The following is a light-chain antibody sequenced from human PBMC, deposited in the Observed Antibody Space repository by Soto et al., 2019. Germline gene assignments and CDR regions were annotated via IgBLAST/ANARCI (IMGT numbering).Light chain of an antibody. J-gene: IGKJ1*01. Sequence: EIVLTQSAGTLSLSPGERATLPCRASQTVSGRYLAWFQQKPGQTPRLLIYDASTRAAGVPDRFSGSGSGTDFSLTINRLEPEDFAVYYCQHYGSSPWTFGQGTKVEIK. V-gene: IGKV3-20*01. CDR1: QTVSGRY. CDR2: DAS. CDR3: QHYGSSPWT.